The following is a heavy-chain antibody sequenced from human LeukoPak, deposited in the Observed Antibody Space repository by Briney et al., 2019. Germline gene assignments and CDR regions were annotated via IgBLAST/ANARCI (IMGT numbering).Heavy chain of an antibody. V-gene: IGHV3-64D*09. CDR2: ISDSGGST. CDR1: GFPFSSYA. D-gene: IGHD2-15*01. CDR3: VRGYSFGPYGMDV. J-gene: IGHJ6*02. Sequence: GGSLRLSCSASGFPFSSYAMHWVRQAPGKGLEYASAISDSGGSTYHADSVKGRFTISRDNSKNTLYLQMSSLRAEDTAVYFCVRGYSFGPYGMDVWGQGTTVTVSS.